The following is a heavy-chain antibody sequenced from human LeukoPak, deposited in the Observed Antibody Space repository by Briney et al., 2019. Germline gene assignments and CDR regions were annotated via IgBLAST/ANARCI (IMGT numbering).Heavy chain of an antibody. Sequence: SETLSLTCAVYGGSFSGYYWSWIRQPPGKGLEWIGEINHSGSTNYNPSLKSRVTISVDTSKNQFSLKLSSVTAADTAVYYCARRSFWSGYPIWGQGTLVTVSS. CDR1: GGSFSGYY. J-gene: IGHJ4*02. D-gene: IGHD3-3*01. CDR2: INHSGST. V-gene: IGHV4-34*01. CDR3: ARRSFWSGYPI.